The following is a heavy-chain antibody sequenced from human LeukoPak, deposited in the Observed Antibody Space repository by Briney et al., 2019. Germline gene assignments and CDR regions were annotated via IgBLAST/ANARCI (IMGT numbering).Heavy chain of an antibody. D-gene: IGHD2-15*01. CDR3: ARALGYCSGGSCTRGYNWFDP. Sequence: SETLSLTCTVSGGSISSSDYYWGWIRQPPGKGLEWIGSIYYGGSAYYNPSLKSRVTISVDTSMNQFSLKLSFVTTADTAVYYCARALGYCSGGSCTRGYNWFDPWGQGTLVTVPS. J-gene: IGHJ5*02. V-gene: IGHV4-39*01. CDR1: GGSISSSDYY. CDR2: IYYGGSA.